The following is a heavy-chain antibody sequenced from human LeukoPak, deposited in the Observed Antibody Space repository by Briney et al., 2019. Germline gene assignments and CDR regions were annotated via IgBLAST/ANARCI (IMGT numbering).Heavy chain of an antibody. CDR1: GFTFSSYG. J-gene: IGHJ6*02. Sequence: GGSLRLSCAASGFTFSSYGMHWVRQAPGKGLEWVAVISYDGSNKYYTDSVKGRFTISRDNSKNTLYLQMNSLRAEDTAVYYCAKGTLEERYYYYYGMDVWGQGTLVTGS. CDR2: ISYDGSNK. CDR3: AKGTLEERYYYYYGMDV. D-gene: IGHD1-7*01. V-gene: IGHV3-30*18.